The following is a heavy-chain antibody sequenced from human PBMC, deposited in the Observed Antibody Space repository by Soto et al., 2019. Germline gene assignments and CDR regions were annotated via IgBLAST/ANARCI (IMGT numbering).Heavy chain of an antibody. D-gene: IGHD3-22*01. J-gene: IGHJ4*02. CDR2: IYYSGST. V-gene: IGHV4-30-4*01. CDR3: ARVGSSGLIDY. Sequence: SETLSLTCTVSGGSISSGDYYWSWIRQPPGKGLEWIGYIYYSGSTYYNPSLKSRVTISVDTSKNQFSLKLSSVTAADTAVYYCARVGSSGLIDYWGQGTLVTVSS. CDR1: GGSISSGDYY.